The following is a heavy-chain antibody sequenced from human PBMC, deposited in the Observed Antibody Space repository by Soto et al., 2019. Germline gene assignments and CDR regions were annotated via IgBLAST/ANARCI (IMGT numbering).Heavy chain of an antibody. CDR1: GGSITSSSHF. D-gene: IGHD6-25*01. V-gene: IGHV4-39*01. J-gene: IGHJ5*02. Sequence: SETLSLTCTASGGSITSSSHFWGWVRQPPGKGLEWIGTIYFTGNTYYTPSLKSRLTMSIDTSKDEFSLRLNSVTAADTAVYYCAGQTFTIAAASYGRSNWFDPWGPGTLVTVSS. CDR2: IYFTGNT. CDR3: AGQTFTIAAASYGRSNWFDP.